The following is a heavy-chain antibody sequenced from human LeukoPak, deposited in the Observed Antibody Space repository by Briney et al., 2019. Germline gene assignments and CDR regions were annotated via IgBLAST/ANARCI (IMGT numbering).Heavy chain of an antibody. Sequence: ASVKVSCKASGYTFTSYGISWVRQAPGQGLEWMGWISAYNGNTNYAQKLQGRVTMTTDTSTSTAYMELRSLRSDDTAVYYCARVIGITIFGVVTWFDPWGQGTLVTVSS. CDR3: ARVIGITIFGVVTWFDP. CDR2: ISAYNGNT. J-gene: IGHJ5*02. D-gene: IGHD3-3*01. CDR1: GYTFTSYG. V-gene: IGHV1-18*01.